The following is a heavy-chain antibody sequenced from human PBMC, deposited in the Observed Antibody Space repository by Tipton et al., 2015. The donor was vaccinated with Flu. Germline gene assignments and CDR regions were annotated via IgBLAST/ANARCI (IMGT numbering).Heavy chain of an antibody. V-gene: IGHV4-4*07. CDR1: GGSISSYY. CDR2: IYTSGST. J-gene: IGHJ6*02. Sequence: TLSLTCTVSGGSISSYYWSWIRQPAGKGLGWIGRIYTSGSTNYNPSLKSRVTMSVDTSKNQFSLKLSSVTAADTAVYYCARDEAYYYGSGSFYGMDVWGQGTTVTVSS. CDR3: ARDEAYYYGSGSFYGMDV. D-gene: IGHD3-10*01.